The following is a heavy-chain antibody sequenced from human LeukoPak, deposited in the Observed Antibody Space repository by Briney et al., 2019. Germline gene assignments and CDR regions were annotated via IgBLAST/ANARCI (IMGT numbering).Heavy chain of an antibody. Sequence: PGGSLRLSCAASGFTFSSYAMHWVRQAPGKGLEWVAVISYDGNNQYYADSVKGRFTISRDNSKYTLYLQMNSLRADDTAVFYCARAGYDILTTDPRGVPDYWGQGTLVTVS. CDR3: ARAGYDILTTDPRGVPDY. V-gene: IGHV3-30-3*01. CDR2: ISYDGNNQ. J-gene: IGHJ4*02. D-gene: IGHD3-9*01. CDR1: GFTFSSYA.